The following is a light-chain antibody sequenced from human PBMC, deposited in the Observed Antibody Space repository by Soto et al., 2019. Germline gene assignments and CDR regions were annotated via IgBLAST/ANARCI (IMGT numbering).Light chain of an antibody. CDR1: LSVRSS. V-gene: IGKV3-11*01. Sequence: EIVLTQSPATLSLSPVERVTLSCRASLSVRSSLAWYQQKPGEAPRRLIYDASKRATAIPARFSGSGSGTDFTLTISSLEPEDFAIYYCQQRSNWPPTFGQGTKVDIK. J-gene: IGKJ1*01. CDR3: QQRSNWPPT. CDR2: DAS.